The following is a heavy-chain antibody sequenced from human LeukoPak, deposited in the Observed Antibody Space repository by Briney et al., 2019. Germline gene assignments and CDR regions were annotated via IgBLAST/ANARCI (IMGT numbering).Heavy chain of an antibody. V-gene: IGHV4-34*01. J-gene: IGHJ6*03. D-gene: IGHD3-3*01. CDR1: GGSFSGHY. CDR2: INHRGVA. Sequence: SETLSLTCAVYGGSFSGHYWNWIRQPPGKGQQWIGEINHRGVANYNPSLKSRVSISEDTSKNQFSLTVNSVTAADTALYFCARGAVSGRFGDYFYYMDVWGKGTTVTVSS. CDR3: ARGAVSGRFGDYFYYMDV.